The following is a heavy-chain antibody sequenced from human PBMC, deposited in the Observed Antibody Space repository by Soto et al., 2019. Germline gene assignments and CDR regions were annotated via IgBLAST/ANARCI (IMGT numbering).Heavy chain of an antibody. CDR1: GDTFNFYT. D-gene: IGHD3-10*01. CDR2: INPILSMS. Sequence: QVQLVQSGADAQRPGSSVRVSCKASGDTFNFYTINWVRQAPGQGLQWMGRINPILSMSNYAPRFQGRVTMTADKSTSTAYMELSSLRSEDTAMYYCATSYGSGYRAFDSWGQGALVTVSS. J-gene: IGHJ4*02. CDR3: ATSYGSGYRAFDS. V-gene: IGHV1-69*02.